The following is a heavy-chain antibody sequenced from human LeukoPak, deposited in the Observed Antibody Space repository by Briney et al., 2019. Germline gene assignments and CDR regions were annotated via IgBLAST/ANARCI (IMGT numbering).Heavy chain of an antibody. CDR2: VNSDGSSE. CDR3: ARHIYGDY. V-gene: IGHV3-74*01. D-gene: IGHD5-18*01. CDR1: GFTFSNYW. Sequence: GGSLRLSCAASGFTFSNYWMHWVRQAPGKGLVWVSRVNSDGSSENYADSVKGRFTISRDNAKNTLYLQMNSLRAEDTAVYYCARHIYGDYWGQGTLVTVDS. J-gene: IGHJ4*02.